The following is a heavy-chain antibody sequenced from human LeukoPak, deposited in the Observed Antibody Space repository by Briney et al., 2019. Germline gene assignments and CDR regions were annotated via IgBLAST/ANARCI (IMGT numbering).Heavy chain of an antibody. CDR3: TKNWDEAVAFDI. CDR2: IKSKTDGGTT. Sequence: GGSLRLSCAASGFTFSNAWMSWVRQGPGKGLEWVGRIKSKTDGGTTDYAAPVKGRFTISRDDSKNTLYLQMNSLKTEDTAVYYCTKNWDEAVAFDIWGQGTMVTVSS. CDR1: GFTFSNAW. J-gene: IGHJ3*02. D-gene: IGHD7-27*01. V-gene: IGHV3-15*01.